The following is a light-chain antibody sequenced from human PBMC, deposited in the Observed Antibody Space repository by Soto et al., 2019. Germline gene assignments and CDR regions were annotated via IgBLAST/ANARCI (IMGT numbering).Light chain of an antibody. CDR2: GAS. Sequence: EILMTESPATLPVSPRVRATLSRRASQSFRNNLAWYQQKPGQAPRLLTYGASTRETGITARFSGSGSGTQVTLTISSLQSADVEVYYCQQQDSWPLTFDGGTNVAIK. CDR1: QSFRNN. CDR3: QQQDSWPLT. J-gene: IGKJ4*01. V-gene: IGKV3-15*01.